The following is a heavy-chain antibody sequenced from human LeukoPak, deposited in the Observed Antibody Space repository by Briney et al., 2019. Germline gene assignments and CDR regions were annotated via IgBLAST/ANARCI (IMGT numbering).Heavy chain of an antibody. CDR1: GFIVSSKY. D-gene: IGHD5-24*01. CDR3: AKLFGRDGYNYFDY. CDR2: IYSGGST. J-gene: IGHJ4*02. Sequence: GGSLRLSCAASGFIVSSKYMSWVRQAPGKGLEWVSVIYSGGSTYYAASVEGRFTISRDNSKNTLYLQMNSLRAEDTAVYYCAKLFGRDGYNYFDYWGQGTLVTVSS. V-gene: IGHV3-53*01.